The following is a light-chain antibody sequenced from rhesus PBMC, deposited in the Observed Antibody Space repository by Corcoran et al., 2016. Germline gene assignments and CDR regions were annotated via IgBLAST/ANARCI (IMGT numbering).Light chain of an antibody. CDR1: QGISDY. CDR3: LQGYSTPYS. V-gene: IGKV1-36*02. Sequence: DNQMTQSPSSLSASVGDRVTITCRARQGISDYLRWYKQKPGKAPKRLIYAASSLESGVPSRFRGSGAWRNFTLTISSLQPEDFAAYYCLQGYSTPYSFDQGTTVEIK. J-gene: IGKJ2*01. CDR2: AAS.